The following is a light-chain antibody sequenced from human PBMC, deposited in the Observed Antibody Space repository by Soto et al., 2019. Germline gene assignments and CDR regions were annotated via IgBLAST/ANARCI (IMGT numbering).Light chain of an antibody. CDR2: EGS. J-gene: IGLJ3*02. CDR1: SSDVGSYNL. CDR3: CSYAGSSV. Sequence: QSALTQPASVSGSPGQSITISCTGTSSDVGSYNLVSWYQQHPGKAPKLMIYEGSKWPSGVSNRFSGSKSGNTASLTISGLQAEDEADYYCCSYAGSSVFGGGTKVTVL. V-gene: IGLV2-23*01.